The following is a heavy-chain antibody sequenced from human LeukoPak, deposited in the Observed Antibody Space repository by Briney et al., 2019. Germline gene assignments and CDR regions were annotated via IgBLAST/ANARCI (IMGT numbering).Heavy chain of an antibody. V-gene: IGHV4-39*01. Sequence: PSETPSLTCTVSGGSISSRSYFWGWLRPPPGKGLEWFGSIYYCGSTYYNPSLKRRVTISVDTSKNQFSLKLSSVTAADTAVYYCARHIHHYITIFGVGHIDYWGQGTLVTVSS. D-gene: IGHD3-3*01. CDR1: GGSISSRSYF. CDR2: IYYCGST. J-gene: IGHJ4*02. CDR3: ARHIHHYITIFGVGHIDY.